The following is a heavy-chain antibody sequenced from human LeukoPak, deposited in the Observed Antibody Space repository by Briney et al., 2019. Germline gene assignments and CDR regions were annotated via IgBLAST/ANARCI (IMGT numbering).Heavy chain of an antibody. D-gene: IGHD3-16*01. CDR1: GFTFSNYW. J-gene: IGHJ4*02. Sequence: GGSLRLSCAASGFTFSNYWMHWVRQAPGKGLEWMAVISYDGSNKFYADSVKGRFTISRDNSKNTLYLQMNSLRAEDTAIYYCAKDGGRERGGSFDYWGQGTLVTVSS. V-gene: IGHV3-30*18. CDR2: ISYDGSNK. CDR3: AKDGGRERGGSFDY.